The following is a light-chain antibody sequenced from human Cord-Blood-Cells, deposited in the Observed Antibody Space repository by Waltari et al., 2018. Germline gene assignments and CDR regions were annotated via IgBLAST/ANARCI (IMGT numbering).Light chain of an antibody. V-gene: IGLV2-11*01. CDR1: SSDVGGYNH. CDR2: DVS. Sequence: QSALTHPRSVSGSPGQSVTISCPGTSSDVGGYNHVSWYQQHPGKAPKLMIYDVSKRPSGVPDRFSGSKSGNTASLTISGLQAEDEADYYCCSYAGSYVFGTGTKVTVL. J-gene: IGLJ1*01. CDR3: CSYAGSYV.